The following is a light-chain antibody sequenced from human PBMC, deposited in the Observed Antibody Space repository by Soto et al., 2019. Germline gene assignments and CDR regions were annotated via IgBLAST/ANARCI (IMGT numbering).Light chain of an antibody. J-gene: IGKJ1*01. CDR1: QGIRNA. CDR3: QQYNNSPST. CDR2: AAS. V-gene: IGKV1-6*01. Sequence: AIQMTQSPSSLSASVGDRVTITCRASQGIRNALGWYQQKPGKAPKLLIYAASTLQSGVPSRFSGSGSGTDFTLTISSLQPEDFATYYCQQYNNSPSTFGQGTKVDIK.